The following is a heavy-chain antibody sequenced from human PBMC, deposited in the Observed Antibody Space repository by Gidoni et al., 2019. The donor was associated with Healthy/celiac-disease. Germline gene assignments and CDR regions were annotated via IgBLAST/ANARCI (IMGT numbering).Heavy chain of an antibody. V-gene: IGHV4-61*01. CDR1: GGPVRSGSYY. CDR3: ARLERLYYYDIDY. Sequence: QVQLQESGPGLVKPSETLSLTCTVSGGPVRSGSYYWSWIRQPPGKGLEWIGYIYYSGSTNYNPSLKSRVTISVDTSKNQFSLKLSSVPAADTAVYYCARLERLYYYDIDYWGQGTLVTVSS. J-gene: IGHJ4*02. CDR2: IYYSGST. D-gene: IGHD3-22*01.